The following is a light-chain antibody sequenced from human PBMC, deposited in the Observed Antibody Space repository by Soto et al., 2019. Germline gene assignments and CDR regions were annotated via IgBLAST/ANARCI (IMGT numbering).Light chain of an antibody. CDR2: DAS. CDR1: QSVRNY. V-gene: IGKV3-11*01. Sequence: VLSQSPAALSLCPGETATLSCRASQSVRNYLAWYQQKPGQAPRLLIYDASNRATGIPARFSGTGSETDFTLTISSLEPEDFAIYYCQQRSKMPLTFGHGTKVDIK. J-gene: IGKJ1*01. CDR3: QQRSKMPLT.